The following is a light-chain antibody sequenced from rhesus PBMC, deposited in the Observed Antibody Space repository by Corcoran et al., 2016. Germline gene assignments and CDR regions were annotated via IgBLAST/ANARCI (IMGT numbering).Light chain of an antibody. J-gene: IGKJ3*01. CDR3: QQYNSDPFT. CDR1: QCVSTH. V-gene: IGKV1-37*01. CDR2: YAS. Sequence: DIQMTQSPSSLSASVGDRVTITCRASQCVSTHLAWYQQKPGKAPKPLIYYASKLESGVPSRFSGNGSGTEFTLTISSLQTEDFATYFCQQYNSDPFTFGPGTKLDIQ.